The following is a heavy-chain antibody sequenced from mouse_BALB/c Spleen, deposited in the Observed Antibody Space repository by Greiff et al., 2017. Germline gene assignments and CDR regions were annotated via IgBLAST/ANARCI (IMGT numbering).Heavy chain of an antibody. CDR2: INPSTGYT. Sequence: QVQLKQSGAELAKPGASVKMSCKASGYTFTSYWMHWVKQRPGQGLEWIGYINPSTGYTEYNQKFKDKATLTADKSSSTAYMQLSSLTSEDSAVYYCARCGSSPAWFAYWGQGTLVTVSA. V-gene: IGHV1-7*01. J-gene: IGHJ3*01. CDR1: GYTFTSYW. D-gene: IGHD1-1*01. CDR3: ARCGSSPAWFAY.